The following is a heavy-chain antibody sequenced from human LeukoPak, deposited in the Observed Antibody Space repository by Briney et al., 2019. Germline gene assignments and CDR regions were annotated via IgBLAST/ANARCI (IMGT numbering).Heavy chain of an antibody. V-gene: IGHV3-48*01. CDR1: GFTFSSYS. CDR2: ISSSSSTI. CDR3: ARGPNHRSGDAFDI. Sequence: GGSLRLSCAASGFTFSSYSMNWVRQAPGKGLEWVSYISSSSSTIYYADSVKGRFTISRDNAKNSLYLQMNSLRAEDTAVYYCARGPNHRSGDAFDIWGQGTMVTVSS. J-gene: IGHJ3*02. D-gene: IGHD1-14*01.